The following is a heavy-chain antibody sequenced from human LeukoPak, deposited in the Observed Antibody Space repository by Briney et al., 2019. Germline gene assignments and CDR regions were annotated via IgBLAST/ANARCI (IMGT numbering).Heavy chain of an antibody. CDR1: GFTFDDYG. CDR3: ARYGGAFPYTSVYYYYMDV. V-gene: IGHV3-20*04. Sequence: GGSLRLSCAASGFTFDDYGMSWVRQAPGKGLEWVSGINWNGGSTGYADPVKGRFTISRDNAKNSLYLQMNSLRAEDTALYYCARYGGAFPYTSVYYYYMDVWGKGTTVTVSS. D-gene: IGHD1-26*01. CDR2: INWNGGST. J-gene: IGHJ6*03.